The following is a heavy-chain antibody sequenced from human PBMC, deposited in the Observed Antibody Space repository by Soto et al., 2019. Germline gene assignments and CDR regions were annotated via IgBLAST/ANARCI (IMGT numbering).Heavy chain of an antibody. Sequence: QVQLVQSGAEVKKPGSSVKVSCKASGGTFSSYAISWVRQAPGQGLEWMGGIIPIFGTANYAQKFQGRVTITADESTSTAYMELSSLRSEDTAVYYCVRTDYSNRYRPPYYYYGMDVWGQGTTVTVSS. CDR2: IIPIFGTA. J-gene: IGHJ6*02. D-gene: IGHD4-4*01. CDR3: VRTDYSNRYRPPYYYYGMDV. CDR1: GGTFSSYA. V-gene: IGHV1-69*01.